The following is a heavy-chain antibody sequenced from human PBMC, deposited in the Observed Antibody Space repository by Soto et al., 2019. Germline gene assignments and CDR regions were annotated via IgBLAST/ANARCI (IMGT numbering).Heavy chain of an antibody. CDR3: ARHESSSWYVRVFNWFDP. D-gene: IGHD6-13*01. V-gene: IGHV4-39*01. J-gene: IGHJ5*02. CDR2: IYYSGST. Sequence: QRQLQESGPGLVKPSETLSLTCNVSGGSISSSSYYWGWIRQPPGKGLEGVGSIYYSGSTYYNPSLKSRVTISVDKSKNQFSLKPSSVTAAETAVYYCARHESSSWYVRVFNWFDPWGQGTLVTVSS. CDR1: GGSISSSSYY.